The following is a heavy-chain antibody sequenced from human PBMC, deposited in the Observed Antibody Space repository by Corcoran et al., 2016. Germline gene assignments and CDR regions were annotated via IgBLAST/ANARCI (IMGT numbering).Heavy chain of an antibody. D-gene: IGHD3-9*01. CDR2: VHHSGTT. J-gene: IGHJ4*02. CDR1: GGSISTTYY. CDR3: ARYACGRDRLTGYYRGSTFEFDC. V-gene: IGHV4-39*07. Sequence: QLHLQESGPGLVEPSETLSVTCTVSGGSISTTYYCGWLRHPPGQGLEWSASVHHSGTTFYTPPLKRRASISLNTSNNRISLKMYSVTAEDPALDYCARYACGRDRLTGYYRGSTFEFDCWGQGALVTVSS.